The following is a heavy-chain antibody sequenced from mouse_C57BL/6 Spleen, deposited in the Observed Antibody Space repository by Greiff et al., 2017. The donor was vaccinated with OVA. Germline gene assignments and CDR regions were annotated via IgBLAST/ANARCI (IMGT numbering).Heavy chain of an antibody. V-gene: IGHV1-15*01. J-gene: IGHJ4*01. CDR1: GYTFTDYE. Sequence: QVQLQQSGAELVRPGASVTLSCKASGYTFTDYEMHWVKQTPVHGLEWIGAIDPETGGTAYNQKFKGKAILTADKSSSTAYMELRSLTSEDSAVYYCTRSNYYGAMDYWGQGTSVTVSS. CDR2: IDPETGGT. D-gene: IGHD1-1*01. CDR3: TRSNYYGAMDY.